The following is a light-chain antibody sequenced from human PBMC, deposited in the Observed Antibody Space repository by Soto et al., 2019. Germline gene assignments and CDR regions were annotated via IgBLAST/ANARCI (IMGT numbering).Light chain of an antibody. CDR1: NIGGKS. Sequence: ELTQRSSVSVAPGQTARISCGGNNIGGKSVHWYQQKPGQAPVVVVYDDSDRPSGSPERFSGSNSGNTATLTISRVEAGDEADYHCQVWDDNSDHHVFGTGTKVTVL. CDR2: DDS. V-gene: IGLV3-21*02. J-gene: IGLJ1*01. CDR3: QVWDDNSDHHV.